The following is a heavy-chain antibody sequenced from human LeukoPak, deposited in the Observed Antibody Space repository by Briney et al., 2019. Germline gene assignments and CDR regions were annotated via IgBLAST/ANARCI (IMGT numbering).Heavy chain of an antibody. D-gene: IGHD5-12*01. CDR1: GFTFSSYS. V-gene: IGHV3-48*04. CDR3: ARARGSGFHDY. J-gene: IGHJ4*02. CDR2: ISSSSSTI. Sequence: GGSLRLSCAASGFTFSSYSMNWVRQAPGKGLEWVSYISSSSSTIYYADSVKGQFTISRDNAKNSLYLQTNSLRAEDTAVYYCARARGSGFHDYWGQGTLVTVSS.